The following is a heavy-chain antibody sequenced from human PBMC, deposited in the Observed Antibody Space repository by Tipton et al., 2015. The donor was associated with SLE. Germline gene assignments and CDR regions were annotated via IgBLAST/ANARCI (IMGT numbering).Heavy chain of an antibody. D-gene: IGHD6-6*01. CDR2: IYYSGIT. CDR1: GGSISSSSYY. CDR3: ARDQIRAIAARPFDY. J-gene: IGHJ4*02. Sequence: TLSLTCTVSGGSISSSSYYWGWIRQPPGKGLEWIGSIYYSGITYYNPSLKSRVTISVDTSKNQFSLKPGSVTAADTAVYYCARDQIRAIAARPFDYWGQGTLVTVSS. V-gene: IGHV4-39*07.